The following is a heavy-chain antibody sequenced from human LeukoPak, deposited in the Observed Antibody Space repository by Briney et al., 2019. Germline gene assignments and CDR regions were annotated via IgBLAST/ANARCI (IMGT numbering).Heavy chain of an antibody. CDR1: GFPLSDYY. Sequence: GGSLRLSCAASGFPLSDYYMSWPRQAPGKGVEGVSYISSSGSTIYYADSVKGRFTISRDNATNSLYLQMNSLRAEDTAVYYCARVGMVRGVISYWGQGTLVTVSS. CDR2: ISSSGSTI. V-gene: IGHV3-11*04. CDR3: ARVGMVRGVISY. D-gene: IGHD3-10*01. J-gene: IGHJ4*02.